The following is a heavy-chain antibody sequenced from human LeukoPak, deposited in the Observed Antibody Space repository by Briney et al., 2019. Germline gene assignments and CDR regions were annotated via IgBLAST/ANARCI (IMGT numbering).Heavy chain of an antibody. D-gene: IGHD3-10*01. J-gene: IGHJ4*02. Sequence: PGGSLRLSCAASGFTFSSYGMHWVRQAPGKGLEWVAFIRYDGSNKYYADSVKGRFTISRDNSKNTLYLQMNSLRAEDTAVYYCAKDPGNYYGSGSYWNDYWGQGTLVTVSS. CDR1: GFTFSSYG. CDR3: AKDPGNYYGSGSYWNDY. V-gene: IGHV3-30*02. CDR2: IRYDGSNK.